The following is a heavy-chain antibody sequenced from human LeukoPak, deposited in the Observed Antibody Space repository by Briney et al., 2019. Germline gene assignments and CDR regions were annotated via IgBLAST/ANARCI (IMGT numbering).Heavy chain of an antibody. Sequence: ASVKVSCKASGYTFTSYDINWVRQATGQGLEWMGWMNPNSGNTGYAQKFQGRVTMTRNTSISTAYMELSSLRSEDTAVYYCARGVSYGYVGYYYYMDVWGKGTTVTVSS. CDR3: ARGVSYGYVGYYYYMDV. D-gene: IGHD5-18*01. CDR1: GYTFTSYD. CDR2: MNPNSGNT. V-gene: IGHV1-8*01. J-gene: IGHJ6*03.